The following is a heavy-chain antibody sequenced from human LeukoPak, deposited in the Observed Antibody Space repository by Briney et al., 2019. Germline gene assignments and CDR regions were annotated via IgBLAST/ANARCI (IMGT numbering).Heavy chain of an antibody. Sequence: SVKVSCKASGGTFSSYAIGWVRQAPGQGLEWMGRIIPILGIANYAQKFQGRVTITADKSTSTAYMELSSLRSEDTAVYYCAREGFGDGYNYCDYWGQGTLVTISS. CDR3: AREGFGDGYNYCDY. V-gene: IGHV1-69*04. CDR1: GGTFSSYA. J-gene: IGHJ4*02. D-gene: IGHD5-24*01. CDR2: IIPILGIA.